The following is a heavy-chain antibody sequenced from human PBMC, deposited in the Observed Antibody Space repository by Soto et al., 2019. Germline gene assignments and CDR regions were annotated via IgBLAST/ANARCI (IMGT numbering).Heavy chain of an antibody. CDR3: ARERSAAGTGWFDP. D-gene: IGHD6-13*01. CDR2: MNPNSGNT. J-gene: IGHJ5*02. Sequence: QVQLVQSGAEVKKPGASVKVSCKASGYTFTSYDINWVRQATGQGLEWMGWMNPNSGNTGYAQKFQGRVAMTRNTSISTAYMELSSLRSEDTAVYFCARERSAAGTGWFDPWGQGTLVTVSS. V-gene: IGHV1-8*01. CDR1: GYTFTSYD.